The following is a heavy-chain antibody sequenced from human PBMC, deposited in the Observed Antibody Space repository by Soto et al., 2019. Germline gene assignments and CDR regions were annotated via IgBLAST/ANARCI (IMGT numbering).Heavy chain of an antibody. J-gene: IGHJ6*02. CDR1: GGSISSYY. CDR2: IYYSGST. V-gene: IGHV4-59*01. CDR3: ARGRYXFWSGYTTRAYYYYGMDV. Sequence: KTSETLSLTCAVSGGSISSYYWSWIRQPPGKGLEWIGYIYYSGSTNYNPSLKSRVTISVDTSKNQFSLKLSSVTAADTAVYYCARGRYXFWSGYTTRAYYYYGMDVWGQGTTVTV. D-gene: IGHD3-3*01.